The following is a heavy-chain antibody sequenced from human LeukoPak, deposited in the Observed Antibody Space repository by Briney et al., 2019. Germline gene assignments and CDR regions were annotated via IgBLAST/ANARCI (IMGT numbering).Heavy chain of an antibody. D-gene: IGHD2-15*01. J-gene: IGHJ5*02. Sequence: ASVKVSCKASGYTFTSYYMHWVRQAPGQGLEWMGIINPSGGSTSYAQKFQGRVTMTRDTSTSTVYMELSSLRSEDTAVYYCARDDWSGGSCYSWFDPWGQGTLVTVSS. CDR3: ARDDWSGGSCYSWFDP. CDR2: INPSGGST. CDR1: GYTFTSYY. V-gene: IGHV1-46*01.